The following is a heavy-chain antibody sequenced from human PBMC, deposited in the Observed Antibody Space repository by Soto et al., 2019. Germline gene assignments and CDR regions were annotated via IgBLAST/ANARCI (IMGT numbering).Heavy chain of an antibody. V-gene: IGHV4-59*08. CDR2: IYYSGST. Sequence: SETLSLTCTVSGGSISSYYWSWIRQPPGKGLEWIGYIYYSGSTNYNPSLKSRVTISVDTSKNQFPLKLSSVTAADTAVYYCAVQQWDWFDPWGQGTLVTVSS. CDR1: GGSISSYY. D-gene: IGHD1-26*01. CDR3: AVQQWDWFDP. J-gene: IGHJ5*02.